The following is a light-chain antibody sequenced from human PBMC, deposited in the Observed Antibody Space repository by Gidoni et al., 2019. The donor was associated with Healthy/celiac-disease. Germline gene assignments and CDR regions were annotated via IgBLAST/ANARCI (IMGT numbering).Light chain of an antibody. Sequence: QSALTQPASVSGSPGQSITISCTGTSSDVGGYNYVSWYHQLPGKAPKLMIYDVSNRPSGVSNRFSGSKSGNTASLTISGLQAEDEADYYCSSYTSSRDVVFGGGTKLTVL. CDR3: SSYTSSRDVV. V-gene: IGLV2-14*01. J-gene: IGLJ2*01. CDR2: DVS. CDR1: SSDVGGYNY.